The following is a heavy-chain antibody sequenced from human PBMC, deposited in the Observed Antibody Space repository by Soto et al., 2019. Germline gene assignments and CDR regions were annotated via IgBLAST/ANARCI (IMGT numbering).Heavy chain of an antibody. CDR2: ISGSGTNT. V-gene: IGHV3-23*01. CDR1: GFTFSSYA. CDR3: AKGSYGDYDPDY. J-gene: IGHJ4*02. D-gene: IGHD4-17*01. Sequence: GSLRLSCAASGFTFSSYAMNWVRQAPGKGLEWVSTISGSGTNTYYADSVKGRFTISRDNSKTTLYLQMNSLRAEDTAVYYCAKGSYGDYDPDYWGQGTLVTVSS.